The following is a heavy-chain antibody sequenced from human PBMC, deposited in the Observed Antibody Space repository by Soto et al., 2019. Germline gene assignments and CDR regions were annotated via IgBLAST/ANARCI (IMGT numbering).Heavy chain of an antibody. CDR1: GFIFSDSY. CDR2: INTRGGTI. J-gene: IGHJ5*02. V-gene: IGHV3-11*01. Sequence: GGSLSLSCAASGFIFSDSYMSWIRQAPGKGLEWVSYINTRGGTIYYADSVKGRFTISRDNTKNTLYLQMNSLRAGDTALYYCARESPNSGSYLVDPWGQGTLVTVSS. CDR3: ARESPNSGSYLVDP. D-gene: IGHD1-26*01.